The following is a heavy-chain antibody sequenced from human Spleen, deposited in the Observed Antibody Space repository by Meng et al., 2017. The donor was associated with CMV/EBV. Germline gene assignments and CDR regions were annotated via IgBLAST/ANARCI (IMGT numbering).Heavy chain of an antibody. CDR1: GFTFSSYE. D-gene: IGHD3-10*01. Sequence: GGSLRLSCAASGFTFSSYEMNWVRQAPGKGLEWVSYISSSGSTRYYADSVKGRLTISRDNAKNSLYLQMNSLRAEDTAVYYCAGFLDAFDIWGQGTMVTVSS. CDR2: ISSSGSTR. J-gene: IGHJ3*02. V-gene: IGHV3-48*03. CDR3: AGFLDAFDI.